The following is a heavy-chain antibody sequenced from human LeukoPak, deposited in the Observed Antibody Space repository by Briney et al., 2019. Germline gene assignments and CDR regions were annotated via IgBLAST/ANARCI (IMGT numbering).Heavy chain of an antibody. V-gene: IGHV1-46*01. CDR1: GYTFTSYY. Sequence: ASVKVSCKASGYTFTSYYMHWVRQAPGQGLEWMGIINPSGGSTSYAQKFQGRVTMTRDTSTSTVYMELSSLRSEDTAVYYCAREGWGCSSTSCYNDYWGQGTLVTVSS. CDR3: AREGWGCSSTSCYNDY. D-gene: IGHD2-2*02. CDR2: INPSGGST. J-gene: IGHJ4*02.